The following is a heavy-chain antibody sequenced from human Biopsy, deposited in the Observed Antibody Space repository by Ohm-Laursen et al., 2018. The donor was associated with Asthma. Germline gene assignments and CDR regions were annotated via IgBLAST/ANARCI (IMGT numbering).Heavy chain of an antibody. V-gene: IGHV4-30-4*01. CDR1: RGYVRTYDYR. J-gene: IGHJ6*02. CDR2: AFPSGTT. CDR3: ARVAVYGDIFFAIDV. D-gene: IGHD5-24*01. Sequence: TLSLTCIVSRGYVRTYDYRWAWIRQPPGKGLEWLGSAFPSGTTDYTPSVARRLSISVDTTRNQFSMTLSSVTAADTAVYFCARVAVYGDIFFAIDVWGQGTTVSVS.